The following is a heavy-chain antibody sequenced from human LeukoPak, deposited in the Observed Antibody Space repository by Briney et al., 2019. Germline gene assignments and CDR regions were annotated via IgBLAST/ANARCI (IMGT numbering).Heavy chain of an antibody. Sequence: GGSLRLSCAASGFTFSSYAMSWVRQAPGKGLEWVAVISYDGSNKYYADSVKGRFTISRDNSKNTLYLQMNSMRAEDTAVYYCAKVKIGGRYSYGYDYWGQGTLVTVSS. CDR1: GFTFSSYA. V-gene: IGHV3-30*18. J-gene: IGHJ4*02. CDR2: ISYDGSNK. D-gene: IGHD5-18*01. CDR3: AKVKIGGRYSYGYDY.